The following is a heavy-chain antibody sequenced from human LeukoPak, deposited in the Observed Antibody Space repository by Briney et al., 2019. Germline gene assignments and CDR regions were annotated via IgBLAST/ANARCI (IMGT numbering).Heavy chain of an antibody. J-gene: IGHJ4*02. V-gene: IGHV5-51*01. CDR1: GYSFTSYW. D-gene: IGHD2-2*01. CDR2: IYPSDSDT. Sequence: GESLKISCKGSGYSFTSYWIGWVRQMPGKGLEWMGIIYPSDSDTRYSPSFQGQVTISADQSISTAYLPWSSLKASDTAMYYCAREGAYCNSTSCYDYFDYWGQGTLVTVSS. CDR3: AREGAYCNSTSCYDYFDY.